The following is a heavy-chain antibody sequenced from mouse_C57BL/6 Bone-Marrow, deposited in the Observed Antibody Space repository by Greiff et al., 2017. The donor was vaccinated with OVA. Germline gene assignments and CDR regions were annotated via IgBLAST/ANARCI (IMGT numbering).Heavy chain of an antibody. CDR3: ARSHYDGNIPRWLDD. V-gene: IGHV1-64*01. Sequence: QVHVKQPGAELVKPGASVKLSCKASGYTFTSYWMHWVKQRPGQGLEWIGMIHPNSGSTNYNEKFKSKATLTVAKSSSTAYMQLSSLTSEDFALYSCARSHYDGNIPRWLDDWGTGTTVTVSS. CDR1: GYTFTSYW. CDR2: IHPNSGST. D-gene: IGHD1-1*01. J-gene: IGHJ1*03.